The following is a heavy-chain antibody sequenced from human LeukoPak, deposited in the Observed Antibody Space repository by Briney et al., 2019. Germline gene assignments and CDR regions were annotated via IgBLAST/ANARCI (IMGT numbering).Heavy chain of an antibody. J-gene: IGHJ4*02. CDR1: GGSFSGYY. Sequence: SSETLSLTSAVYGGSFSGYYWSWIRQPPGKGLEWIGEINHSGSTNYNPSLKSRVTISVDTSKNQFSLKLSSVTAADTAVYYCARGFGSGGSCYDYWGQGTLVTVSS. CDR3: ARGFGSGGSCYDY. CDR2: INHSGST. D-gene: IGHD2-15*01. V-gene: IGHV4-34*01.